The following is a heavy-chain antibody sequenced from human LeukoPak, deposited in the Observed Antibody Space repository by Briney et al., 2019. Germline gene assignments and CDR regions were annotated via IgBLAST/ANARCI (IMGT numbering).Heavy chain of an antibody. CDR1: GYTFTSYG. CDR3: ARDYGRLRYFDWLLPKYFDY. J-gene: IGHJ4*02. Sequence: ASVKVSCKASGYTFTSYGISWVRQAPGQGLEWMGWISAYNGNTNYAQKLQGRVTMTTDTSTSTAYMELRSLRSDDTAVYYCARDYGRLRYFDWLLPKYFDYWGQGTLVTVSS. D-gene: IGHD3-9*01. V-gene: IGHV1-18*01. CDR2: ISAYNGNT.